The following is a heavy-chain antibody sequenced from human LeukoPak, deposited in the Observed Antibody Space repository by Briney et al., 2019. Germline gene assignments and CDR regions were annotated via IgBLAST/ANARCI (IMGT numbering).Heavy chain of an antibody. J-gene: IGHJ4*02. CDR1: GFTFSNYE. CDR3: ARRTTGDDY. D-gene: IGHD4-17*01. Sequence: PGGSLRLSCAASGFTFSNYEMNWVRQAPGRGLEWVSYISSSGLTMYHADSVKGRFTISRDNAKNSLYLQMNSLRAEDTGVYYCARRTTGDDYWGQGTLVTVSS. CDR2: ISSSGLTM. V-gene: IGHV3-48*03.